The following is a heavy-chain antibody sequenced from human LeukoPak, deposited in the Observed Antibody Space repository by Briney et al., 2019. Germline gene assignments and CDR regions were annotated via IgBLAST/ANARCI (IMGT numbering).Heavy chain of an antibody. V-gene: IGHV4-59*01. J-gene: IGHJ4*02. CDR3: ARTGGGGSGHFDH. CDR2: IYYSGST. D-gene: IGHD3-10*01. Sequence: SETLSLTCTVSGGSISSYYWSWIRQPPGKGLEWIGYIYYSGSTNYNPSLKSRVTISVDTSKNQFSLKLSSVTAADTAVYYCARTGGGGSGHFDHWGQGTLVTVSS. CDR1: GGSISSYY.